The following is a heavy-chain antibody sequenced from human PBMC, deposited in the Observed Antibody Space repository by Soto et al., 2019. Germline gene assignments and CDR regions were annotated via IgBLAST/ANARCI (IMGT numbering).Heavy chain of an antibody. V-gene: IGHV1-69*06. CDR1: GGTFSSYA. CDR2: IIPIFGTA. Sequence: QVQLVQSGAEVKKPGSSVKVSCKASGGTFSSYAISWVRQAPGQGLEWMGGIIPIFGTANYAQKFQGRVTITADKSTNTAYIELSSLRSEETAVYYCAREPSPIEADYYYYGMDGWGQGTTGTVSS. CDR3: AREPSPIEADYYYYGMDG. J-gene: IGHJ6*02. D-gene: IGHD5-12*01.